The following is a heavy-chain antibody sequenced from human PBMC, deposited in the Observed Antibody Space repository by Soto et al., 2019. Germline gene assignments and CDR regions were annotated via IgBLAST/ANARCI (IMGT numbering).Heavy chain of an antibody. J-gene: IGHJ4*02. CDR3: ARLFMAPRSSWFDY. CDR1: GVSIISSSYY. V-gene: IGHV4-39*01. D-gene: IGHD6-13*01. Sequence: SETHSLTCTVSGVSIISSSYYWGWIRQPPGKGLEWIGSIYYSGSTYYNPSLKSRVTISVDTSKNQFSLKLSSVTAADTAVYYCARLFMAPRSSWFDYWGKGTLVTVS. CDR2: IYYSGST.